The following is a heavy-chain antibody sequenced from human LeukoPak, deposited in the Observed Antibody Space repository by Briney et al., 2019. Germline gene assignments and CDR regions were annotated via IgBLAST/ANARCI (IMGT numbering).Heavy chain of an antibody. CDR2: IYYSGST. CDR3: ARSVEGYCRGGSCYSYSYYMDV. Sequence: SETLSLTCTVSGGSISSYYWSWIRQPPGKGLEWIGYIYYSGSTNYNPSLKSRVTISVDTPKNQFSLKLSSVTAADTAVYYCARSVEGYCRGGSCYSYSYYMDVWGKGTTVTVSS. D-gene: IGHD2-15*01. V-gene: IGHV4-59*01. J-gene: IGHJ6*03. CDR1: GGSISSYY.